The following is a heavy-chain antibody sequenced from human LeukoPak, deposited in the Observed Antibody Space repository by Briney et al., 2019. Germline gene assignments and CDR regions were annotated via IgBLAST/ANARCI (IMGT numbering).Heavy chain of an antibody. V-gene: IGHV1-18*01. D-gene: IGHD6-19*01. CDR1: GGTFSSTT. CDR3: ARDRAVAGFHLEAY. CDR2: ISAYNGNT. J-gene: IGHJ4*02. Sequence: ASVKVSCKASGGTFSSTTINWVRQAPGQGLEWMGWISAYNGNTDYAQNFQGRVSMTRDTSTTTAYMELRSLRSDDTAVYFCARDRAVAGFHLEAYWGQGTLVTVSS.